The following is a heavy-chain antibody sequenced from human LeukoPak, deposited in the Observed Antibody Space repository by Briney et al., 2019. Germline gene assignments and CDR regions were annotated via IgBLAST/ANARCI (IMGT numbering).Heavy chain of an antibody. J-gene: IGHJ4*02. D-gene: IGHD1-26*01. Sequence: GASVKVSCKASGYTFINSAIGWVRQAPGQGLGWMGWISPYNGYTKYAESLQGRVTMTTGTSTSTAYMELRSLRSDDTAMYYCARVGASYDGLIDYWGQGTRVTVSS. CDR3: ARVGASYDGLIDY. CDR2: ISPYNGYT. V-gene: IGHV1-18*01. CDR1: GYTFINSA.